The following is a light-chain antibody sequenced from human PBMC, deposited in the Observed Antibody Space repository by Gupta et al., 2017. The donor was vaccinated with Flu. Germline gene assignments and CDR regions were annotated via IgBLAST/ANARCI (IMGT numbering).Light chain of an antibody. CDR1: QDISNY. V-gene: IGKV1-33*01. J-gene: IGKJ3*01. CDR3: QQYDNPVFT. Sequence: DIQMTQSPSSLSASVGDRVTITCQASQDISNYLNWYQQKPGKAPKLLIYDASNLETGVPSRFSGSGSGTDFTFTISSLQPEDIATYYCQQYDNPVFTFGHGTKVDIK. CDR2: DAS.